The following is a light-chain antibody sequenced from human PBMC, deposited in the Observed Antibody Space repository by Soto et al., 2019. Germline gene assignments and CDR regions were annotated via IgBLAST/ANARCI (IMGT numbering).Light chain of an antibody. V-gene: IGKV3-20*01. CDR3: QQYGSSPT. CDR2: RAS. Sequence: EVVMTQSPGAVSVSPGERATLSCRASQSVTSNVAWYQQKPGQAPRLLIYRASARATGVPARFSGSGSGTEFTLTINRLEPEDFAVYYCQQYGSSPTFGLGTKVDIK. J-gene: IGKJ1*01. CDR1: QSVTSN.